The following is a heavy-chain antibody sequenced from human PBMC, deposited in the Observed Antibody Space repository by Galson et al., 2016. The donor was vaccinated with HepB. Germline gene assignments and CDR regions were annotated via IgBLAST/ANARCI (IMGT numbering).Heavy chain of an antibody. V-gene: IGHV4-34*01. Sequence: LTCAVSDESFSEYYWSWIRQPPGKGLEWIGQINRRGSTIHRSSLKSRVTISIDTSKNQISLKVNSVTAADTAVYYCARGPLSGSHDFDYWGQGTLVTASS. CDR3: ARGPLSGSHDFDY. CDR1: DESFSEYY. CDR2: INRRGST. D-gene: IGHD1-26*01. J-gene: IGHJ4*01.